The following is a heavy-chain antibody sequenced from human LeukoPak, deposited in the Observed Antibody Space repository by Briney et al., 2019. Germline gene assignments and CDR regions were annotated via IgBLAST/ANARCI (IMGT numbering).Heavy chain of an antibody. D-gene: IGHD2-21*02. CDR1: GGSFSGYY. CDR2: INHVGST. CDR3: ARGRIVVVTAIGAFDI. Sequence: SETLSLTCAVYGGSFSGYYWSWIRQPPGKGLEWIGEINHVGSTNYNPSLKSRVTISVDTSKNQFSLKLSSVTAADTAVYYCARGRIVVVTAIGAFDIWGQGTMVTVSS. V-gene: IGHV4-34*01. J-gene: IGHJ3*02.